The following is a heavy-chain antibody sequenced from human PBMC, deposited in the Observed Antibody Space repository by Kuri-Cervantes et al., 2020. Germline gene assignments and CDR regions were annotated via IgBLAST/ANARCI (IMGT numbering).Heavy chain of an antibody. J-gene: IGHJ4*02. CDR3: AKEGPYDSRDF. Sequence: GGSLRLSCAASGFTFSDYYLTWIRQAPGKGLEWVSYISSSGGTRYYADSVKGRFTISRDNSKNTLYLQMNSLRTEDTAVYFCAKEGPYDSRDFWGQGTLVTVSS. V-gene: IGHV3-11*04. D-gene: IGHD3-22*01. CDR1: GFTFSDYY. CDR2: ISSSGGTR.